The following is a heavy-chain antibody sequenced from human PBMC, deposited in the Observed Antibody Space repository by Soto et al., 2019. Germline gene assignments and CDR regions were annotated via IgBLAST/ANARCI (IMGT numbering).Heavy chain of an antibody. J-gene: IGHJ6*02. CDR2: ISYDGSNK. D-gene: IGHD6-13*01. Sequence: GGSLRLSCAASGFTFSSYGMHWVRQAPGKGLGWVAVISYDGSNKYYADSVKGRFTISRDNSKNTLYLQMNSLRAEDTAVYYCAKRLAAGFYYYYGMDVWGQGTTVTVSS. V-gene: IGHV3-30*18. CDR3: AKRLAAGFYYYYGMDV. CDR1: GFTFSSYG.